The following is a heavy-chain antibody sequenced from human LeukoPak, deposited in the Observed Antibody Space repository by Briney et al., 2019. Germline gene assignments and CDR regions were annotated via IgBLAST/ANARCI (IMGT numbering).Heavy chain of an antibody. CDR2: IKQDGSEK. CDR1: GFTFSSYW. J-gene: IGHJ4*02. CDR3: ATLEDTAMASFDY. D-gene: IGHD5-18*01. V-gene: IGHV3-7*01. Sequence: GGSLRLSCAASGFTFSSYWMSWVRRAPGKGLEWVANIKQDGSEKYYVDSVKGRFTISRDNAKNSLYLQMNSLRAEDTAVYYCATLEDTAMASFDYWGQGTLVTVSS.